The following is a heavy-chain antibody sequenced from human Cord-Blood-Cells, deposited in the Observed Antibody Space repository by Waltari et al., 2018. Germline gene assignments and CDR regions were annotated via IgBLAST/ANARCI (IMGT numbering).Heavy chain of an antibody. CDR3: ARDSPAVAHYSAFDI. CDR2: IYYSGST. Sequence: QVQLQESGPGLVKPSETLSLTCTVSGGSISSHYWSWIRQPPGKGLEWIGYIYYSGSTTYNPCLKGRVTRSVDTSKSQFSLKLSDVTAADTAVYYCARDSPAVAHYSAFDIWGQGTMVTVSS. CDR1: GGSISSHY. D-gene: IGHD1-26*01. J-gene: IGHJ3*02. V-gene: IGHV4-59*11.